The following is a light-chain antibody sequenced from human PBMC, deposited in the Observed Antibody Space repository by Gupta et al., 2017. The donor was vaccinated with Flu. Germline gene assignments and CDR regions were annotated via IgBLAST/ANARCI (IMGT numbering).Light chain of an antibody. CDR3: QQSYSTPRNS. CDR2: AAY. V-gene: IGKV1-39*01. Sequence: DIQMTQSPSSLSASVGDRVTIPCRASQSISSYLNWYQQKPGKAPKLLIYAAYSLQSGVPSRLSGSGYGTDFTLTISSLQPEDFATYYCQQSYSTPRNSFGQGTKLEIK. CDR1: QSISSY. J-gene: IGKJ2*03.